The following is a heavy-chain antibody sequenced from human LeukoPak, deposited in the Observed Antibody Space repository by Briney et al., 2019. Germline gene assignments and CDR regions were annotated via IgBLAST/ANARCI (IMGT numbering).Heavy chain of an antibody. D-gene: IGHD6-19*01. J-gene: IGHJ4*02. V-gene: IGHV3-64D*06. Sequence: GGSLRLSCSASGFTFSSYAMHWVRQAPGKGLEYVSAISSNGGSTYYADSVKGRFTISRDNSKNTLYLQMSSLRAEDTAVYYCVKDQIEGRSGWYYFDYWGQGTLVTVSS. CDR2: ISSNGGST. CDR1: GFTFSSYA. CDR3: VKDQIEGRSGWYYFDY.